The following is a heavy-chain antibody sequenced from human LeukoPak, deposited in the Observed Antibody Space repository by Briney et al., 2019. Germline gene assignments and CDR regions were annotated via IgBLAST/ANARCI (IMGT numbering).Heavy chain of an antibody. CDR1: GFTVSNSW. V-gene: IGHV3-74*01. D-gene: IGHD7-27*01. CDR3: ARGGLPGGFDY. J-gene: IGHJ4*02. CDR2: INNDGNRI. Sequence: GGSLRLSCAASGFTVSNSWMFWVRHAPGKGPMYVSEINNDGNRIRYVDSVKGRFTISRDGAKNTLFLQMNSLRDDDTAMYYCARGGLPGGFDYWGQGILVTVSS.